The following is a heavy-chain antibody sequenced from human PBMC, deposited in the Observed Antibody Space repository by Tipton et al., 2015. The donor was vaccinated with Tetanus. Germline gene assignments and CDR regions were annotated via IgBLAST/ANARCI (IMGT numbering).Heavy chain of an antibody. CDR2: ISSTSRYI. J-gene: IGHJ4*02. Sequence: SLRLSCEVSGFSISNYKMNWVRQGPGRGLEWVSSISSTSRYINYADSVKGRFTISRDNAKNSLFLEMNSLRADGTAVYYCVSGSALDYWGQGTLITVSS. D-gene: IGHD5-12*01. V-gene: IGHV3-21*01. CDR3: VSGSALDY. CDR1: GFSISNYK.